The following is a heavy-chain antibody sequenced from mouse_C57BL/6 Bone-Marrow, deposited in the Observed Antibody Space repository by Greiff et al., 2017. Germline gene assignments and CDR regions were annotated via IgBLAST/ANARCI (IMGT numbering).Heavy chain of an antibody. J-gene: IGHJ2*01. CDR1: GFNIKDDY. Sequence: VQLQQSGAELVRPGASVKLSCTASGFNIKDDYMHWVKQRPDQGLEWIGWIDPENGDTEYASKFQGKATITADTSSNTAYLQLSSLTSEDTAVYYCTTGIYYDYDEGDYWGQGTTLTVSS. CDR2: IDPENGDT. CDR3: TTGIYYDYDEGDY. D-gene: IGHD2-4*01. V-gene: IGHV14-4*01.